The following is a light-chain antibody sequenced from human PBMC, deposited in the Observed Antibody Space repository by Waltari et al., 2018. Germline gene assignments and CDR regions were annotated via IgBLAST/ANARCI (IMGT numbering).Light chain of an antibody. Sequence: QSVLTQPPSVSGAPGQRVTISCTGSSSNIGAGYDVHWYQQLPGTAPKLLIYGNSNRPAGVPDRFSGSKSGTSASLAITGLQAEGEAEYYCQSYDSSLSGYVFGTGTKVTVL. V-gene: IGLV1-40*01. J-gene: IGLJ1*01. CDR3: QSYDSSLSGYV. CDR1: SSNIGAGYD. CDR2: GNS.